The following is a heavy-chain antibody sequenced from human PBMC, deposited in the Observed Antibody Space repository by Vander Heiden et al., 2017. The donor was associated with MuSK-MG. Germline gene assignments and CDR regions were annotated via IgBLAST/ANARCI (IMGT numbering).Heavy chain of an antibody. CDR3: ARAKFSDYGDYVLDY. D-gene: IGHD4-17*01. CDR2: INHSGST. V-gene: IGHV4-34*01. CDR1: GGTFSNYY. J-gene: IGHJ4*02. Sequence: QVQLQQWGAGLLKPSETLSLTCAVYGGTFSNYYWNWIRQPPGKGLEWIGEINHSGSTNYNPSLQSRVTISVDTSKNQFSLKLSSVTAADTAVYYCARAKFSDYGDYVLDYWGQGTLVTVSS.